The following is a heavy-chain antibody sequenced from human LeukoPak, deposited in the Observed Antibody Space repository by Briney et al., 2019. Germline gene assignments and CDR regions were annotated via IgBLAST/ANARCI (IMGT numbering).Heavy chain of an antibody. Sequence: GGSLRLSCTASGFTVRSNYMSWVRQAPGKGLEWVSVIYSGGSTYYADSVKGRFTISRDNSKNTLYLQMNSLRAGDTAVYYCARAPPVYYDSSGYSYWGQGTPVTVSS. CDR3: ARAPPVYYDSSGYSY. V-gene: IGHV3-66*01. CDR1: GFTVRSNY. CDR2: IYSGGST. D-gene: IGHD3-22*01. J-gene: IGHJ4*02.